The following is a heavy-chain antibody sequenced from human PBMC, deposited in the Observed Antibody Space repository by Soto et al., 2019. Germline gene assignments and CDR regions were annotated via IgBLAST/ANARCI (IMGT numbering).Heavy chain of an antibody. J-gene: IGHJ4*02. V-gene: IGHV1-69*13. CDR3: ATSTRSYYYDSSGSTPDY. Sequence: ASVNVSCKASVGTFSSYAISWLRQAPGQGLEWMGGIIPIFGTANYAQKFQGRVTITADESTSTAYMELSSLRSEDTAVYYCATSTRSYYYDSSGSTPDYWGQGTLVTVSS. D-gene: IGHD3-22*01. CDR1: VGTFSSYA. CDR2: IIPIFGTA.